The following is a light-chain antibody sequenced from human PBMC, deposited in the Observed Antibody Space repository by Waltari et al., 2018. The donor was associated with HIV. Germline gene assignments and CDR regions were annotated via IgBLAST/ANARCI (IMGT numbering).Light chain of an antibody. CDR1: QSVSSY. V-gene: IGKV3-11*01. CDR3: QQRSNWPPLYS. CDR2: DAS. Sequence: DIVLTQSPATLSLSPGERATLSCRASQSVSSYLAWYQQKPGQAPRLLIYDASNRATGIPARFSGSGSGTDFTLTISTLEPEDFALYYCQQRSNWPPLYSFGQGTKLEIK. J-gene: IGKJ2*03.